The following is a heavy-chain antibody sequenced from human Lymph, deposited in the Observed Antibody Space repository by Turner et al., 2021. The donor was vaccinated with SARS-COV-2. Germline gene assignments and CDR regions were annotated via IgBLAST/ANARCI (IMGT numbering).Heavy chain of an antibody. CDR1: ANTLTVYY. Sequence: VRRVDSGAGVEARVASVVVFYEASANTLTVYYMHGVRQAPGQGLEWMGWMNPNSGGISIAQNVQGRDTMTRDTSIRTANMELSRLRSDDTAVYDCVRGESIAVAGNEYFDYWGQGTLVTVSS. V-gene: IGHV1-2*02. D-gene: IGHD6-19*01. CDR2: MNPNSGGI. J-gene: IGHJ4*02. CDR3: VRGESIAVAGNEYFDY.